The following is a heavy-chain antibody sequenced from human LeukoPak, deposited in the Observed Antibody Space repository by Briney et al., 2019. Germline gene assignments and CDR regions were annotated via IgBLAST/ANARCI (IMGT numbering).Heavy chain of an antibody. CDR1: GLTFSNYA. V-gene: IGHV3-23*01. D-gene: IGHD3-9*01. CDR3: AKRYNTLTSYYSHCDY. CDR2: ISGSGGDT. J-gene: IGHJ4*02. Sequence: PGGSLRLSCAASGLTFSNYAMSWVRQAPGKGLEWVSAISGSGGDTYYADSVKGRFTISRDNSKNTLYLHMNSLRAEDTAVYYCAKRYNTLTSYYSHCDYWGQGTLVTVSS.